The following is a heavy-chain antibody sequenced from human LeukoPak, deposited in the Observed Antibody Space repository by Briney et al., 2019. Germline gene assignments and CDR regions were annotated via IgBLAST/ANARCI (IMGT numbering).Heavy chain of an antibody. D-gene: IGHD3-22*01. Sequence: GGSLRLSCAASGFTLSSYGTSWVRQAPGKGLEWVSTISGSSDTFYADSVKDRFTIYRDNSKNTLYLQMNSLRAEDTAVYYCARGPYYYDSSALGYWGQGTLVTVSS. V-gene: IGHV3-23*01. J-gene: IGHJ4*02. CDR3: ARGPYYYDSSALGY. CDR1: GFTLSSYG. CDR2: ISGSSDT.